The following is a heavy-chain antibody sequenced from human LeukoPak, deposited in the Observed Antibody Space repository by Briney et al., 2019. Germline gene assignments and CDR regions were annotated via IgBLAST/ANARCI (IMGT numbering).Heavy chain of an antibody. CDR2: ISSSSTYI. J-gene: IGHJ4*02. CDR1: GFIFSSYN. Sequence: GGSLRLSCVASGFIFSSYNINWVRQAPGKGLEWVSSISSSSTYISYADSVKGRFTLSRDNAKNSLDLQMDSLRVEDTAVYYCAREGYSAYGLDYWGQGTLVTVSS. D-gene: IGHD5-12*01. V-gene: IGHV3-21*01. CDR3: AREGYSAYGLDY.